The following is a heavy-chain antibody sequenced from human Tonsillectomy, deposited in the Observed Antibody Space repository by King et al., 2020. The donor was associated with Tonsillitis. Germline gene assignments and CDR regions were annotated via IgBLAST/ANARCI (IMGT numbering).Heavy chain of an antibody. J-gene: IGHJ6*02. Sequence: VQLVESGAEVKKPGESLRISCKGSGYSFSSYWINWVRQMPGKGLEWMGRIDPRDSDTDYSPSCQGHVTISADKSINTAYLQWSSLMASDTAMYYCARQSLGGDHPYYYYGMDVWGQGATVTVSS. V-gene: IGHV5-10-1*03. CDR2: IDPRDSDT. CDR3: ARQSLGGDHPYYYYGMDV. D-gene: IGHD2-21*02. CDR1: GYSFSSYW.